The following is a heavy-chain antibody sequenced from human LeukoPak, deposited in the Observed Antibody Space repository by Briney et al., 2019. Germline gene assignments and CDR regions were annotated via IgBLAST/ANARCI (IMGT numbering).Heavy chain of an antibody. V-gene: IGHV3-53*01. Sequence: PGGSLRLSCAASGFTVSSNYMSWVRQAPGKGLEWVSVIYSGGSTYYADSVKGRFTISRDNSKNTLYLQMNSLRAEDTAVYYCARSRWYSGSYPFDYWGQGTLVTVSS. CDR1: GFTVSSNY. J-gene: IGHJ4*02. CDR3: ARSRWYSGSYPFDY. D-gene: IGHD1-26*01. CDR2: IYSGGST.